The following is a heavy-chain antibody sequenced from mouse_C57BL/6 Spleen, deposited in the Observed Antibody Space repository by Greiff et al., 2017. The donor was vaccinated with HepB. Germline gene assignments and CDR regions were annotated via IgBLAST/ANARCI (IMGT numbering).Heavy chain of an antibody. Sequence: VQLQQPGAELVKPGASVKVSCKASGYTFTSYWMHWVKQRPGQGLEWIGRIHPSDSDTNYNQKFKGKATLTVDKSSSTAYMQLSSLTSEDSAVYYCAGDYSNYYYAMDYWGQGTSVTVSS. J-gene: IGHJ4*01. CDR2: IHPSDSDT. CDR3: AGDYSNYYYAMDY. CDR1: GYTFTSYW. V-gene: IGHV1-74*01. D-gene: IGHD2-5*01.